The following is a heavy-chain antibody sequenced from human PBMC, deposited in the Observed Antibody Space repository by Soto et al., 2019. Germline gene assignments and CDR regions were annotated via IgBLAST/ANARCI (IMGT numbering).Heavy chain of an antibody. J-gene: IGHJ4*02. CDR3: ARAWFQGVLIAVAGTNDY. Sequence: QVQLVQSGAEVKKPGASVKVSCKASGYTFTSYGISWVRQAPGQGLEWMGWISAYNGNTNYAQKLPGRVTMTTDTSTSTAYMELRSLRSDDTAVYYCARAWFQGVLIAVAGTNDYWGQGTLVTVSS. V-gene: IGHV1-18*01. D-gene: IGHD6-19*01. CDR2: ISAYNGNT. CDR1: GYTFTSYG.